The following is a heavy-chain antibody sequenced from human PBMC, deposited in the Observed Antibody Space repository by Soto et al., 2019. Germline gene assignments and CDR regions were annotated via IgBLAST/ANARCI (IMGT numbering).Heavy chain of an antibody. Sequence: GSLRLSCVASGFTFSSFGMHWVRQAPGKGLEWVAVISYDGSNKYYADSVKGRFTISRDNSKNTLYLQMNSLRAEDTAVYYCAKDRGYYYDSSGQALDFDYWGQGTLVTVSS. V-gene: IGHV3-30*18. J-gene: IGHJ4*02. CDR2: ISYDGSNK. CDR1: GFTFSSFG. D-gene: IGHD3-22*01. CDR3: AKDRGYYYDSSGQALDFDY.